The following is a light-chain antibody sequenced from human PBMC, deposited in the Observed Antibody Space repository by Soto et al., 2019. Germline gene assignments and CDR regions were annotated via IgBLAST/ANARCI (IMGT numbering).Light chain of an antibody. CDR1: QSVSRN. Sequence: EIVMTQSPATLSVSPGETATLSCRASQSVSRNIAWYQQKPGQAPRLLIYGASNRATGVPARFSGSGSGTEFTLAFCTVQSEDCAVYYCQQYNNWPPYTFGQGTKVDI. V-gene: IGKV3-15*01. J-gene: IGKJ2*01. CDR3: QQYNNWPPYT. CDR2: GAS.